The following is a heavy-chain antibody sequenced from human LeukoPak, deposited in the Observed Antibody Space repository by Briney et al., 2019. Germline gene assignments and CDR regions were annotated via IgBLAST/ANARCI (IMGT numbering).Heavy chain of an antibody. J-gene: IGHJ3*02. V-gene: IGHV1-8*01. CDR1: GYTFSSYD. CDR2: MNPKSGNT. CDR3: ARGYYDILTGYGGAFDI. Sequence: ASVKVSCKASGYTFSSYDLNWVRQATGQGLEWMGWMNPKSGNTGYAQKFQGRVTMTRDTSISTAYMELSSLRSEDTAVYYCARGYYDILTGYGGAFDIWGQGTMVTVSS. D-gene: IGHD3-9*01.